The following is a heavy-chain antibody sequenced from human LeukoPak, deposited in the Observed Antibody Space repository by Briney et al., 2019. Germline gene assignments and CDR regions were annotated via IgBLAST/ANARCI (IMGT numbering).Heavy chain of an antibody. CDR3: AKDLPIVGATRGFDY. Sequence: AGGSLRLSCAASGFTFSSYGMHWVRQAPGKGLEWVAFIRYDGSNKYYADSVKGRFTISRDNSKNTLYLQMNSLRAEDTAVYYCAKDLPIVGATRGFDYWGQGTLVTVSS. V-gene: IGHV3-30*02. CDR2: IRYDGSNK. J-gene: IGHJ4*02. D-gene: IGHD1-26*01. CDR1: GFTFSSYG.